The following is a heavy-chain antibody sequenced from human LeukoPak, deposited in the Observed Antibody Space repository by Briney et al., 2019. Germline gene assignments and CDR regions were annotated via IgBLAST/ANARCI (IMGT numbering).Heavy chain of an antibody. V-gene: IGHV3-23*01. D-gene: IGHD4-17*01. CDR1: EFDFSSHA. J-gene: IGHJ4*02. CDR3: ANEIRPNDY. CDR2: ISISGSKT. Sequence: GGSLRLSCAASEFDFSSHAMTWVRQAPGKGLEWVSAISISGSKTYYADSVKGRFTISRDNSKNTLYLQMNSLRAEDTAVYYCANEIRPNDYWGQGTQVTVSS.